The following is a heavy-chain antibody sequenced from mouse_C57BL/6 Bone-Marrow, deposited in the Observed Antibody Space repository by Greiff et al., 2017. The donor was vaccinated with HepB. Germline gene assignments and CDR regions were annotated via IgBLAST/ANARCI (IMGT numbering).Heavy chain of an antibody. J-gene: IGHJ4*01. Sequence: EVKLQESGAELVRPGASVKLSCTASGFNIKDYYMHWVKQRPEQGLEWIGRIDPEDGDTEYAPKFQGKATMTADTSSNTAYLQLSSLTSEDTAVYYRTRYYYGSSYYAMDYWGQGTSVTVSS. CDR2: IDPEDGDT. D-gene: IGHD1-1*01. CDR1: GFNIKDYY. V-gene: IGHV14-1*01. CDR3: TRYYYGSSYYAMDY.